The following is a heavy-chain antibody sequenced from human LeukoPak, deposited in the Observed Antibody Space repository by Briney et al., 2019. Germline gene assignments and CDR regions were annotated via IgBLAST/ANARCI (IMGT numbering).Heavy chain of an antibody. CDR2: IYYSGST. CDR1: GGSFSSYY. CDR3: ASYYYDSSGYTWYYFDY. J-gene: IGHJ4*02. Sequence: PSETLSLTCTVYGGSFSSYYWGWIRQPPGKGLEWIGSIYYSGSTYYNPSLKSRVTISVDTSKNQFSLKLSSVTAADTAMYYCASYYYDSSGYTWYYFDYWGQGTLVTVSS. D-gene: IGHD3-22*01. V-gene: IGHV4-39*07.